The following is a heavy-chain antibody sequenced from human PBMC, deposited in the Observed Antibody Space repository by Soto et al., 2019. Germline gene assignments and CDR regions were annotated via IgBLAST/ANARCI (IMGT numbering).Heavy chain of an antibody. CDR2: INHSGST. CDR3: ARRAGYYYDSSGPEDY. D-gene: IGHD3-22*01. J-gene: IGHJ4*02. V-gene: IGHV4-39*07. Sequence: SETLSLTCTVSGGSISSGDYYRSWIRQPPGKGLEWIGEINHSGSTNYNPSPKSRVTISVDTSKNQFSLKLSSVTAADTAVYYCARRAGYYYDSSGPEDYWGQGTLVTVSS. CDR1: GGSISSGDYY.